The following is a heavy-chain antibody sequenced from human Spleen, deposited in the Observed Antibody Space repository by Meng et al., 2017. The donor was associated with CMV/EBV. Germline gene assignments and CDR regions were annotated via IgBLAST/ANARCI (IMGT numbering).Heavy chain of an antibody. CDR3: ARGYDYLWGSYRPLDY. J-gene: IGHJ4*02. V-gene: IGHV3-66*02. D-gene: IGHD3-16*02. CDR1: GFTVSSTY. CDR2: IVSGGVT. Sequence: GESLKISCAASGFTVSSTYMTWVRQAPGKGLKWVSVIVSGGVTYYADSVKGRFTISRDNSKNTLYLQMGTLRPEDTAVYYYARGYDYLWGSYRPLDYWGQGTQVTVSS.